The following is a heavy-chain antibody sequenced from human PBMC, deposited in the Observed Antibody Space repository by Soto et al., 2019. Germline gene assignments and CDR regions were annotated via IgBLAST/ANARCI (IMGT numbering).Heavy chain of an antibody. Sequence: SVKVSCKASGGTFSSYAISWVRQAPGQGLEWMGGIIPIFGTANYAQKLQGRVTITADESTSTAYMELSSLRSEDKAVYYCARDSGSSGLIDYWGQGTLVTVSS. D-gene: IGHD2-15*01. CDR3: ARDSGSSGLIDY. J-gene: IGHJ4*02. CDR2: IIPIFGTA. CDR1: GGTFSSYA. V-gene: IGHV1-69*13.